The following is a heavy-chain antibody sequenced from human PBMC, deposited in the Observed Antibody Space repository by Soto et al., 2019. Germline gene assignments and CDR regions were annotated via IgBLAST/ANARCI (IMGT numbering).Heavy chain of an antibody. V-gene: IGHV1-18*01. CDR2: ISAYNGNT. J-gene: IGHJ4*02. CDR3: ARDPVNSDFIVVVPAATPFVY. D-gene: IGHD2-2*01. Sequence: ASVKVSCKASGYTFTSYGISWVRQAPGQGLEWMGWISAYNGNTNYAQKLQGRVTMTTDTSTSTAYMELRSLRSDDTAVYYCARDPVNSDFIVVVPAATPFVYWGQGTLVTVSS. CDR1: GYTFTSYG.